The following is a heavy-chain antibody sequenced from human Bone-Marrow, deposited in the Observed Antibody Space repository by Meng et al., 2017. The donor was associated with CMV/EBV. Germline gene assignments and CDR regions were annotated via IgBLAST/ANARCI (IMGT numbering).Heavy chain of an antibody. CDR1: GFTFSSYW. D-gene: IGHD6-13*01. V-gene: IGHV3-7*03. CDR2: IKQDGSEK. Sequence: GGSLRLSCAASGFTFSSYWMSWVRQAPGKGLEWVANIKQDGSEKYYVDSVKGRFTISRDNAKNSLYLQMNSLRAEDTALYYCARDLFYSSSLNWFDPWGQGTLVTVSS. J-gene: IGHJ5*02. CDR3: ARDLFYSSSLNWFDP.